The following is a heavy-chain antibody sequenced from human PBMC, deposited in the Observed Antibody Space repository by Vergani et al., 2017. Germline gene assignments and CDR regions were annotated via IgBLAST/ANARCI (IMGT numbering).Heavy chain of an antibody. V-gene: IGHV3-66*02. CDR1: GTTVSGHY. CDR3: ARGDDYGSGAYVDP. Sequence: ELQLVESGGGLVQPGGSLRPSCAAPGTTVSGHYITWVRQASGKGLEWVAHIYSSDETYYADSIKGRVTSSRDTSKNTLHLQINNLRGEDTAVDYCARGDDYGSGAYVDPWGQGTMVTVSS. J-gene: IGHJ5*02. D-gene: IGHD3-10*01. CDR2: IYSSDET.